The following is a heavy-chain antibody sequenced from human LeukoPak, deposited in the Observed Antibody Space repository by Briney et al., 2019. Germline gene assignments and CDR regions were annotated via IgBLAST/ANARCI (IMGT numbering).Heavy chain of an antibody. CDR1: GFTFSSYA. Sequence: GGSLRLSCAASGFTFSSYAMSWVRQAPGKGLEWVSTINGGGVNTHYADSAGGRFTISRDNSKNTLFLQMNSLRDEDTAVYYCAKDLYSNYGPADYWGQGNLVTVSS. CDR3: AKDLYSNYGPADY. V-gene: IGHV3-23*01. J-gene: IGHJ4*02. D-gene: IGHD4-11*01. CDR2: INGGGVNT.